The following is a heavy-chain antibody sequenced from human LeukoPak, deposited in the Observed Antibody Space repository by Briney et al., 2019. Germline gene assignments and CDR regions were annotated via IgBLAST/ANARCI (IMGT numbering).Heavy chain of an antibody. D-gene: IGHD2-2*01. V-gene: IGHV3-33*01. CDR1: GFTFSSYG. J-gene: IGHJ6*03. Sequence: GRSLRLSCAASGFTFSSYGMHWVRQSPGKGLEWVAVIWYDGSNKYYADSVKGRFTISRDNSKNTLYLQMNSLRGEDTAVYYCARGQLLLEGYFYYMDVWGEGTTVAVPS. CDR3: ARGQLLLEGYFYYMDV. CDR2: IWYDGSNK.